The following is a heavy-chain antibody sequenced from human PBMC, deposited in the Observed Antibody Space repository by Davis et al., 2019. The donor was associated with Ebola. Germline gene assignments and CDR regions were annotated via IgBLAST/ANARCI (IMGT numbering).Heavy chain of an antibody. CDR2: INYSGST. Sequence: LRLSCTVSGGSISSSSYYWGWIRQPPGTGLQWIGSINYSGSTYSNPSLKSRVTISVDTSKNQFSLNLSSVTAADTAVYYCARAPIAGAGTRWGTRWFDPWGQGTLVTVSS. V-gene: IGHV4-39*07. CDR3: ARAPIAGAGTRWGTRWFDP. J-gene: IGHJ5*02. D-gene: IGHD6-13*01. CDR1: GGSISSSSYY.